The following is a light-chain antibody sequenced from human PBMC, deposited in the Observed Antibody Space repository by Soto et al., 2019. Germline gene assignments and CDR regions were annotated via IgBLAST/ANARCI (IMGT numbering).Light chain of an antibody. CDR1: QSVGSKY. CDR2: GAS. J-gene: IGKJ2*01. Sequence: EIVLTQSPGTLSLSPGERATLPCRASQSVGSKYLAWYQQKPGQAPRLLIYGASSRATGIPDRFSGSGSGTDFTLTISRLEPEDFAVYYCQQYGSSPPMYAFGQGTKLEIK. CDR3: QQYGSSPPMYA. V-gene: IGKV3-20*01.